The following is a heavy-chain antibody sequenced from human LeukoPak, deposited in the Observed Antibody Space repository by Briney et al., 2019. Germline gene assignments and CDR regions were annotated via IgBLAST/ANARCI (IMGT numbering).Heavy chain of an antibody. Sequence: ASVKVPCKASGYTFTGYYMHWVRQALGQGLEWIGWINPNSGGTNYAQKFQGRVTMTRDTSISTTYMELSRLRSDDTAVYYCARESGYYDSSGYSRRYFDYWGQGTLVTVSS. CDR3: ARESGYYDSSGYSRRYFDY. J-gene: IGHJ4*02. CDR2: INPNSGGT. V-gene: IGHV1-2*02. CDR1: GYTFTGYY. D-gene: IGHD3-22*01.